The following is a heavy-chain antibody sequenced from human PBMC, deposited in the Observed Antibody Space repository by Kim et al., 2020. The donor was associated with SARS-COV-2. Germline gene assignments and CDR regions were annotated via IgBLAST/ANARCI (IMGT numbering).Heavy chain of an antibody. V-gene: IGHV3-33*01. CDR1: GFTFSSYG. Sequence: GGSLRLSCAASGFTFSSYGMHWVRQAPGKGLGWVAVIWYDGSNKYYADSVKGRFTISRDNSKNTLYLQMNSLRAEDTAVYYCAREGLASVTYYYYGMDVWGQGTTVTVSS. D-gene: IGHD3-16*01. CDR2: IWYDGSNK. J-gene: IGHJ6*02. CDR3: AREGLASVTYYYYGMDV.